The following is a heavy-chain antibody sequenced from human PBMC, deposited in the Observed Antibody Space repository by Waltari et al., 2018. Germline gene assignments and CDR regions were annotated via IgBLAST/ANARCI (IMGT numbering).Heavy chain of an antibody. CDR1: GLPFRGNW. Sequence: EAQLVESGGKLVQPGGSRRLSGVAHGLPFRGNWMSWVRQAPGRGLEWVATIKEDGSDKHYVDSVRGRVTISRDNANDSLYLQMNSLRAEDTAVYYCATWRWGQSEFDYWGQGTLVTVSS. J-gene: IGHJ4*02. D-gene: IGHD7-27*01. CDR3: ATWRWGQSEFDY. CDR2: IKEDGSDK. V-gene: IGHV3-7*01.